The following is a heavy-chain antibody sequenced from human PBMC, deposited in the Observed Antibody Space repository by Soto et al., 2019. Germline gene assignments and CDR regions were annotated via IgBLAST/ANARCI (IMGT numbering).Heavy chain of an antibody. D-gene: IGHD3-3*01. V-gene: IGHV5-51*01. CDR3: ARQISEAVFPYFHYMDV. CDR1: GYNFTSYW. J-gene: IGHJ6*03. Sequence: GESLKISCKVSGYNFTSYWIAWVRQMPGKGLEWMGIMYPGDSDTRYSSSFQSQVTISADKSISTAYLQWSSLKASDTGMHYCARQISEAVFPYFHYMDVWGKGTTVTVSS. CDR2: MYPGDSDT.